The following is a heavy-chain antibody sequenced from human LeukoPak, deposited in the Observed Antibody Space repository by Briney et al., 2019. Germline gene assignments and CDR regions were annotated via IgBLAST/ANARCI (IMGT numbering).Heavy chain of an antibody. CDR2: MNPNSGNT. J-gene: IGHJ4*02. CDR3: ATDREYYYDSSDLA. CDR1: GYTFTSYD. V-gene: IGHV1-8*01. D-gene: IGHD3-22*01. Sequence: ASVKVSCKASGYTFTSYDINWVRQATGQGLEWMGWMNPNSGNTGYAQKFQGRVTITADTSTDTAYMELSSLRSEDTAVYYCATDREYYYDSSDLAWGQGTLVTVSS.